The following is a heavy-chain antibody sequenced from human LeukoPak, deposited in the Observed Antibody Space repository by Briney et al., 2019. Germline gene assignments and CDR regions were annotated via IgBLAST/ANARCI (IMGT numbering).Heavy chain of an antibody. CDR1: GFTFSRYW. CDR3: TRGYPIFDY. Sequence: GGSLRLSCAASGFTFSRYWMHWVRQAPGKGLVWVSRIITDGSSTSYADSVKGRFTISRDSAKNTLYLQMNSLRVEDTAVYYCTRGYPIFDYWGQGTLVTVSS. CDR2: IITDGSST. D-gene: IGHD3-16*02. V-gene: IGHV3-74*01. J-gene: IGHJ4*02.